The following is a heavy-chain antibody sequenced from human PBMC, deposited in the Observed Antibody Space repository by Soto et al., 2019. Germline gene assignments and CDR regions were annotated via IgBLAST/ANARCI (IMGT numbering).Heavy chain of an antibody. CDR2: INHSGST. V-gene: IGHV4-34*01. D-gene: IGHD3-10*01. CDR1: GGSFSGYY. J-gene: IGHJ5*02. CDR3: ARGRLLLWFGELYGWFDP. Sequence: SETLSLTCAVYGGSFSGYYWSWIRQPPWKGLEWIGEINHSGSTNYNPSLKSRVTISVDTSKNQFSLKLSSVTAADTAVYYCARGRLLLWFGELYGWFDPWGQGTLVT.